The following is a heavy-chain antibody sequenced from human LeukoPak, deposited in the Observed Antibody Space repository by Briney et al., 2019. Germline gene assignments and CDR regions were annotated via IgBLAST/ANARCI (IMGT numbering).Heavy chain of an antibody. CDR3: ARRRARSGGFDY. V-gene: IGHV4-34*01. CDR1: GGSFSGYY. J-gene: IGHJ4*02. CDR2: INHSGST. D-gene: IGHD2-15*01. Sequence: SETLSLTCAVYGGSFSGYYWSWIRQPPGKGLEWIGEINHSGSTNYNPSLKSRVTISVDTSKNQFSLKPSSVTAADTAVYYCARRRARSGGFDYWGQGTLVTVSS.